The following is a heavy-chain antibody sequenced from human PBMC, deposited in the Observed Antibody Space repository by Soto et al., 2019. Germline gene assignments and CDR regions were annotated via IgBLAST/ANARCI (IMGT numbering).Heavy chain of an antibody. V-gene: IGHV3-33*01. J-gene: IGHJ4*02. D-gene: IGHD3-22*01. Sequence: GWSLRLSCAASGFTFSSYGMHWVRQAPGKGLEWVAVIWYDGSNKYYADSVKGRFAISRDNSKNTLYLQMNSLRAEDTAVYYCARDGYYYDSSGYGGPPCLFDYWGQGTMVTVSS. CDR3: ARDGYYYDSSGYGGPPCLFDY. CDR1: GFTFSSYG. CDR2: IWYDGSNK.